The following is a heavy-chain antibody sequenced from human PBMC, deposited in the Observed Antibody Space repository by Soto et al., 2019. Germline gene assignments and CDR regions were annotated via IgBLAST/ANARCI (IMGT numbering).Heavy chain of an antibody. J-gene: IGHJ4*02. CDR2: TSPYNGDR. CDR1: GYTFKTYG. V-gene: IGHV1-18*04. Sequence: ASVKVSCKSSGYTFKTYGISWVRQAPGQGLEWMGWTSPYNGDRRLSEKMQGRLTMTTDTSTSTGYMELRSLTADDTAVYYCATTRSYDSHRPFDYWGQGTLVTVSS. D-gene: IGHD3-10*01. CDR3: ATTRSYDSHRPFDY.